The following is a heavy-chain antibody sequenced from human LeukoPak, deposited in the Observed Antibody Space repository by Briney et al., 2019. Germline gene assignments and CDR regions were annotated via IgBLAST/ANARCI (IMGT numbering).Heavy chain of an antibody. CDR3: ARSIVEVPAAILRAYYYGMDV. V-gene: IGHV1-2*02. J-gene: IGHJ6*02. CDR1: GYTFTGYY. CDR2: INPNSGGT. Sequence: ASVKVSCKASGYTFTGYYMHWVRQAPGQGLEWMGWINPNSGGTNYAQKFQGRVTMTRDTSISTAYMELSRLRSDDTAVYYCARSIVEVPAAILRAYYYGMDVWGQGTTVTVSS. D-gene: IGHD2-2*01.